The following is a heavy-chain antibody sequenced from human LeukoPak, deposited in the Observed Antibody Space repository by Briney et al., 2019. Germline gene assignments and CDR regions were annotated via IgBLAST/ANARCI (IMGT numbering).Heavy chain of an antibody. CDR1: GYTFTGYY. D-gene: IGHD5-24*01. V-gene: IGHV1-2*02. Sequence: ASVKVSCKASGYTFTGYYMHWVRQAPGQGLEWMGWINPNSGDTNYAQKFQGRVTMTRDTSISTAYMELSRLRSEDTAVYYCARDTQRRDGYNFDYWGQGTLVTVSS. CDR2: INPNSGDT. CDR3: ARDTQRRDGYNFDY. J-gene: IGHJ4*02.